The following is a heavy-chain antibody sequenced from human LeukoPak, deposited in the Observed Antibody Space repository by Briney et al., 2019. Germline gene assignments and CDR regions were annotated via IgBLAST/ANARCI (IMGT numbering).Heavy chain of an antibody. V-gene: IGHV3-11*01. Sequence: GGSLRLSCAASGFTFSDYYMSWIRQAPGKGLEWVSYISSSGSTIYYADSVKGRFTISRDNAKNSLYLQMNSLRAEDTAVYYCARIRRTYYYDSSGYFFDYWGQGTLVTVSS. D-gene: IGHD3-22*01. CDR1: GFTFSDYY. CDR3: ARIRRTYYYDSSGYFFDY. J-gene: IGHJ4*02. CDR2: ISSSGSTI.